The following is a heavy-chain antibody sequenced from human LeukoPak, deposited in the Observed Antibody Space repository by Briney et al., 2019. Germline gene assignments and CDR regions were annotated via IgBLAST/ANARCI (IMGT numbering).Heavy chain of an antibody. CDR2: IFYTGAT. D-gene: IGHD1-26*01. Sequence: SESMSLTCTVSGGSFNNYYWSWIRQPPGKGLEWIGYIFYTGATKYNPSLSSRVTISVDTSKNQFSLNLTSVTAADTAVYYCAREGIRGSYYTDWGQGTLVIVSS. J-gene: IGHJ1*01. CDR3: AREGIRGSYYTD. CDR1: GGSFNNYY. V-gene: IGHV4-59*01.